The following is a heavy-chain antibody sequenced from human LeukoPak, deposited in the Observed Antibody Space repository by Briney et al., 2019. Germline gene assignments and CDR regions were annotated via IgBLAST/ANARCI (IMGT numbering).Heavy chain of an antibody. CDR3: AKLDRSAGHVGY. D-gene: IGHD6-13*01. CDR2: ISGSGGST. J-gene: IGHJ4*02. CDR1: GFTFSSYA. Sequence: GGSLRLSCAASGFTFSSYAMSWVRQAPGKGLEWVSAISGSGGSTYYADSVKGRFTISRDNSKNTLYLQMNGLRAEDTAVYYCAKLDRSAGHVGYWGQGTLVTVSS. V-gene: IGHV3-23*01.